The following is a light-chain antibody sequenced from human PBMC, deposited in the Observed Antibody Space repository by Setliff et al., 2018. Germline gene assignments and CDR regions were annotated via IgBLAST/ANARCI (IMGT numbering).Light chain of an antibody. Sequence: QSALTQPPSASGSPGQSVTVSCTGTSSDVGNYDFVSWYQQHPGKAPKLMIYEVSKRPSGVPDRFSGSKSGNTASLTVSGLQAEDEADYYCSSYAGSTGNVFGTGTKVTVL. CDR1: SSDVGNYDF. CDR2: EVS. J-gene: IGLJ1*01. V-gene: IGLV2-8*01. CDR3: SSYAGSTGNV.